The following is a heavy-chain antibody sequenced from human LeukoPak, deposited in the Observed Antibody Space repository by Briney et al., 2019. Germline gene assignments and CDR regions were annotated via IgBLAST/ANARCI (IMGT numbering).Heavy chain of an antibody. J-gene: IGHJ4*02. CDR2: ISVSDGST. Sequence: EGSLRLSCAASGFTSSDYTMNWVRQAPGKGLEWVSGISVSDGSTYYADSVKGRFTMSRDNSNNMLFLQMNSLRAEDTAVYYCAKDRYCSSTNCPYDYWGQGTLVAVSS. V-gene: IGHV3-23*01. D-gene: IGHD2-2*01. CDR3: AKDRYCSSTNCPYDY. CDR1: GFTSSDYT.